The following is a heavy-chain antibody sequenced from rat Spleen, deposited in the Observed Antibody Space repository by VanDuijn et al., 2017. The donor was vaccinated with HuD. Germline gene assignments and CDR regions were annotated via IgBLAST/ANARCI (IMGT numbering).Heavy chain of an antibody. D-gene: IGHD1-12*02. CDR1: AYSITSSYR. CDR3: ARWDYYDGTYGVMDA. V-gene: IGHV3-3*01. J-gene: IGHJ4*01. Sequence: EVQLQESGPGLVKPSQSLSLTCSVTAYSITSSYRWNWIRKFPGNKLDWLGYINSAGSTNYNPSLKSRISITRDTSKNQFFLQLNSVTTEDTATYYCARWDYYDGTYGVMDAWGQGASVTVSS. CDR2: INSAGST.